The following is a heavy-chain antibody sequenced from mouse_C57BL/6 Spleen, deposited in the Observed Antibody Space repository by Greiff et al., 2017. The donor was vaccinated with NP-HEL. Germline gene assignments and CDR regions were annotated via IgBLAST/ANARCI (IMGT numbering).Heavy chain of an antibody. Sequence: VQGVESGPELVKPGASVKISCKASGYAFSSSWMNWVKQRPGKGLEWIGRIYPGDGDTNYNGKFKGKATLTADKSSSTAYMQLSSLTSEDSAVYFCARDYYYGCSYDWYFDVWGTGTTVTVSS. D-gene: IGHD1-1*01. V-gene: IGHV1-82*01. CDR2: IYPGDGDT. CDR1: GYAFSSSW. CDR3: ARDYYYGCSYDWYFDV. J-gene: IGHJ1*03.